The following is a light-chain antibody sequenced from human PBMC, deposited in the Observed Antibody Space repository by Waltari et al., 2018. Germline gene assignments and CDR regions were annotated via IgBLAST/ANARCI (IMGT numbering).Light chain of an antibody. CDR1: QSVSNS. V-gene: IGKV3-11*01. CDR2: DAS. J-gene: IGKJ3*01. Sequence: VLTQSPATLSLSPGERATLSCRASQSVSNSLAWYQQKPGQAPRLFIYDASNRAAGIPGRFSGSGSGTDFTLTISSLEPEDFAVYYCQQRSNWQFTFGPGTKVDIK. CDR3: QQRSNWQFT.